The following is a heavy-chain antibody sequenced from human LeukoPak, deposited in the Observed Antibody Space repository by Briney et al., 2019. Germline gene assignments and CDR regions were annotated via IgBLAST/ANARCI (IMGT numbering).Heavy chain of an antibody. CDR2: IKSKTDGGTT. V-gene: IGHV3-15*01. CDR3: TTDPVVIDPPRVDY. D-gene: IGHD3-22*01. J-gene: IGHJ4*02. Sequence: GGSLRLSCAASGFTFSNAWMSWVRQAPGKGLEWVGRIKSKTDGGTTDYAAPVKGRFTISRDDSKNTLYLQMNSLKTEDTAVYYCTTDPVVIDPPRVDYWGQGALVTVSS. CDR1: GFTFSNAW.